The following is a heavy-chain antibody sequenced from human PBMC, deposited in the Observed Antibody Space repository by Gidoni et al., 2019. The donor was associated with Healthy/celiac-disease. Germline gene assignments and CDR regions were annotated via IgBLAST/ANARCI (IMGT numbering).Heavy chain of an antibody. D-gene: IGHD3-22*01. V-gene: IGHV3-23*01. CDR3: AKDSFLYYYDSSGSFDY. J-gene: IGHJ4*02. Sequence: EVQLLESGGGLVQPGGSLRLSCAASGFTFSSYAMSWVRQAPGKGLEWVSAISGSGGSTYYADSVKGRFTISRDNSKNTLYLQMNSLRAEDTAVYYCAKDSFLYYYDSSGSFDYWGQGTLVTVSS. CDR2: ISGSGGST. CDR1: GFTFSSYA.